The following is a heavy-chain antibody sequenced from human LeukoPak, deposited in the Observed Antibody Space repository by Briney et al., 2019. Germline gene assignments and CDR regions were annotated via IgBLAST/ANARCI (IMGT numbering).Heavy chain of an antibody. D-gene: IGHD4-23*01. CDR2: VNPNGGRT. CDR3: ARDMSTAVTPISYAFDV. CDR1: ENTFTNYY. V-gene: IGHV1-46*01. Sequence: ASVKVSCKASENTFTNYYMHWVRQAPGQGLEWLGIVNPNGGRTTYAQNFQGRVSMTRDTSTTTVYMELSSLRSDDTAVYYCARDMSTAVTPISYAFDVWGQGTMVTVSS. J-gene: IGHJ3*01.